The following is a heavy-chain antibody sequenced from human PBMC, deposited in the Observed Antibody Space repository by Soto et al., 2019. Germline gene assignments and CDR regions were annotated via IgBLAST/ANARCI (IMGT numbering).Heavy chain of an antibody. CDR2: VYYTGST. CDR3: VRTAREGAVAPHWFDR. Sequence: SETLSLTCTVSGASIRSTDYYWSWLRQAPGKGLEWIGYVYYTGSTYYNPSLMSRLTISVDTSKNQFSLKLTSVTAAETAVYYCVRTAREGAVAPHWFDRWGQGTQVTVSS. V-gene: IGHV4-30-4*01. J-gene: IGHJ5*02. CDR1: GASIRSTDYY. D-gene: IGHD2-21*02.